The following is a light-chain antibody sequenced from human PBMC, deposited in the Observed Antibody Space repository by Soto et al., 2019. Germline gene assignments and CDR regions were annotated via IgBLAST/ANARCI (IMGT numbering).Light chain of an antibody. J-gene: IGKJ5*01. V-gene: IGKV3-11*01. CDR2: DTS. CDR3: QQRHNWPIT. CDR1: ETMMGL. Sequence: EIVWTQSPATLSLSPGERATLSCRASETMMGLLEWYQQRPGQPPRLLIYDTSNRATGIPARFSGSGSGTDFPLNISGLEPADLGVYYCQQRHNWPITFGQGTRLEI.